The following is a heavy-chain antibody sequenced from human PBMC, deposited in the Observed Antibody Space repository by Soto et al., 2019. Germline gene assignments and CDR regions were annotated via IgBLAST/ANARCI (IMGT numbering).Heavy chain of an antibody. V-gene: IGHV3-48*02. CDR2: ISSSSTI. CDR3: ASGRSLIRYYHGMDV. D-gene: IGHD2-8*01. CDR1: GFTFSSYS. J-gene: IGHJ6*02. Sequence: PGGSLRLSCAASGFTFSSYSMNWVRQAPGKGLEWVSYISSSSTIYYADSVKGRFTISRDNAKNSLYLQMNSLRDEDTAVYYCASGRSLIRYYHGMDVWGQGTTVTVSS.